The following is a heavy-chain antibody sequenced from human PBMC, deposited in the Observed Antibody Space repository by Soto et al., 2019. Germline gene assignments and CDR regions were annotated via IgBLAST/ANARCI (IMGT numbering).Heavy chain of an antibody. D-gene: IGHD3-22*01. Sequence: PGGSLRLSCAASGFTFSSYGMHWVRQAPGKGLEWVAVIWYDGSNKYYADSVKGRFTISRDNSKNTLYLQMNSLRAEDTAVYYCAREYYYDSSGYYPYYYGMDVWGQGTTVTVSS. V-gene: IGHV3-33*01. CDR2: IWYDGSNK. CDR1: GFTFSSYG. J-gene: IGHJ6*02. CDR3: AREYYYDSSGYYPYYYGMDV.